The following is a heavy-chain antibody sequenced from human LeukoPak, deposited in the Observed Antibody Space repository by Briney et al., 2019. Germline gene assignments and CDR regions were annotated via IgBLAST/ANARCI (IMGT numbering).Heavy chain of an antibody. V-gene: IGHV3-23*01. CDR3: AKNPGYSYGYESR. CDR1: GFTFSSYA. Sequence: GGSLRLSCAASGFTFSSYAMSWVRQAPGKGLEWVSAISGSGGSTYYADSVKGRFTISRDNSKNTLYLQMNSLRAEDTAVYYCAKNPGYSYGYESRWGQETLVTVSS. J-gene: IGHJ4*02. D-gene: IGHD5-18*01. CDR2: ISGSGGST.